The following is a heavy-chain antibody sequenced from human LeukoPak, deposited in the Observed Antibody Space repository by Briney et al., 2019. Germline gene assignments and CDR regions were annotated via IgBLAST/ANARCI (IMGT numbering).Heavy chain of an antibody. Sequence: GESLKISCKGSGYSFTSYWIVWVRQMPGKGLEWMGTIYAGDSDTIYSPSFQGQVTTSADKSISTAYLQWSSLKGSDTAIYYCARRSSGYTNYWSRTDYYFHMDVWGKGTTVSVS. V-gene: IGHV5-51*01. CDR1: GYSFTSYW. CDR3: ARRSSGYTNYWSRTDYYFHMDV. D-gene: IGHD2-8*02. CDR2: IYAGDSDT. J-gene: IGHJ6*03.